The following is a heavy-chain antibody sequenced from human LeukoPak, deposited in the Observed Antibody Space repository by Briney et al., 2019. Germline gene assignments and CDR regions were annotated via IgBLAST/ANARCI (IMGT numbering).Heavy chain of an antibody. D-gene: IGHD2-2*02. CDR2: ISGSGGST. CDR3: ARDRCSTSCYIWFDP. Sequence: GGSLRLSCAASGFTFSSYAMSWVRQAPGKGLEWVSAISGSGGSTYYADSVKGRFTISRDNSKNTLYLQMNSLRAEDTAVYYCARDRCSTSCYIWFDPWGQGTLVTVSS. CDR1: GFTFSSYA. V-gene: IGHV3-23*01. J-gene: IGHJ5*02.